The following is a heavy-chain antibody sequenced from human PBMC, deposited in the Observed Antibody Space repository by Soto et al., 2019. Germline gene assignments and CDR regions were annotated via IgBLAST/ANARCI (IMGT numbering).Heavy chain of an antibody. Sequence: GSSVKVSCKASGGTFSSYAISWVRQAPGQGLEWMGGIIPIFGTANYAQKFQGRVTITADESTSTAYMELGSLRSEDTAVYYCARDLLLLGYFDYWGQGTLVTVSS. CDR2: IIPIFGTA. D-gene: IGHD2-15*01. CDR1: GGTFSSYA. CDR3: ARDLLLLGYFDY. J-gene: IGHJ4*02. V-gene: IGHV1-69*13.